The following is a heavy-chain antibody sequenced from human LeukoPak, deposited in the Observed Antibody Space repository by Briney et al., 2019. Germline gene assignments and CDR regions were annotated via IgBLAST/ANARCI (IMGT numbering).Heavy chain of an antibody. J-gene: IGHJ3*02. V-gene: IGHV5-51*01. D-gene: IGHD5-18*01. CDR1: GYSFTSYW. Sequence: GESLKISCKGSGYSFTSYWIGWVRQMPGKGLEWMGIIYPGDSDTRYSPSFQGQVTISADKSISTAYLQWSSLKASDTAMYYCARTRSYGYRGDDAFDIWGQGTMVTVSS. CDR3: ARTRSYGYRGDDAFDI. CDR2: IYPGDSDT.